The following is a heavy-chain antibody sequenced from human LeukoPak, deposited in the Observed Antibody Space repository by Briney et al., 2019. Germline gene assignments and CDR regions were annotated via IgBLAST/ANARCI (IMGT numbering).Heavy chain of an antibody. J-gene: IGHJ4*02. Sequence: GGSLRLSCAASGFTFSSYAMSWVRQAPGKGLEWVSAISGTGLTTYYADSVKGRFTISRDNSKNTLYLQMSSLKVEDTAVYYCAKDNSIFGVITEGDWGQGTLVTVSS. CDR3: AKDNSIFGVITEGD. V-gene: IGHV3-23*01. CDR2: ISGTGLTT. CDR1: GFTFSSYA. D-gene: IGHD3-3*02.